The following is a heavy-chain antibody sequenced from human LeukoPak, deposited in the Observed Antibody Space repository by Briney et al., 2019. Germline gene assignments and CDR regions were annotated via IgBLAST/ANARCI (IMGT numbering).Heavy chain of an antibody. D-gene: IGHD2-2*01. CDR2: THPNSGGT. CDR1: GYTFTGYY. V-gene: IGHV1-2*02. Sequence: ASVEVSCKASGYTFTGYYMHWVRQAPGQGLEWMGWTHPNSGGTTYAQKFQGRVTMTRDTSINTAYMELTRLTSDDTAVYFCARDRTALVVRPATYNYFDPWGQGTLVTVSS. CDR3: ARDRTALVVRPATYNYFDP. J-gene: IGHJ5*02.